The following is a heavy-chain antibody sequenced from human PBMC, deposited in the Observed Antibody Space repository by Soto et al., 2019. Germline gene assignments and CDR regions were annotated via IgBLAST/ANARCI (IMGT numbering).Heavy chain of an antibody. CDR1: GYSFTSYW. Sequence: RGESLKISCKGSGYSFTSYWIGWVRQMPGKGLEWMGIIYPGDSDTRYSPSFQGQVTISADKSISTAYLQWSSLKASDTAMYYCARHRYYHYYYYGMDVWGQGTTVTVSS. CDR2: IYPGDSDT. J-gene: IGHJ6*02. D-gene: IGHD3-22*01. CDR3: ARHRYYHYYYYGMDV. V-gene: IGHV5-51*01.